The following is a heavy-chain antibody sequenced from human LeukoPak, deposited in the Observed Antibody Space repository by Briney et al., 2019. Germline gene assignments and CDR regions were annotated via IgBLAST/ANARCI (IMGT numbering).Heavy chain of an antibody. CDR1: GGSISSGGYS. D-gene: IGHD3-10*01. J-gene: IGHJ5*02. V-gene: IGHV4-30-2*01. CDR3: ARALYYYGSGRWFDP. CDR2: IYHSGST. Sequence: TLSLTCAVSGGSISSGGYSWSWIRQPPGKGLEWIGYIYHSGSTYYNPSLKSRVTISVDRSKNQFSLKLSSVTAADTAVYYCARALYYYGSGRWFDPWGQGTLVTVSS.